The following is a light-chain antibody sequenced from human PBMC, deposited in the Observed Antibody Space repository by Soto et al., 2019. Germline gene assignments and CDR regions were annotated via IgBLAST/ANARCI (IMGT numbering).Light chain of an antibody. V-gene: IGKV3-15*01. CDR3: QQYNNCPWT. CDR2: DAS. J-gene: IGKJ1*01. Sequence: EILMTQSAYTLSVSPGEGATLSCRASQSISGYLAWYQHQPGQAPKLLIYDASTWDTGIPARFSGSGSGTEFTLTISSLQSEDFATYYCQQYNNCPWTFGQGTKVDIK. CDR1: QSISGY.